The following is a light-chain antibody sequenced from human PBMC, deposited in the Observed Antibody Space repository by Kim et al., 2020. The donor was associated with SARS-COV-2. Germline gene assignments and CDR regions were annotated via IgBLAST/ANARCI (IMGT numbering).Light chain of an antibody. Sequence: GQSVTISCTGTSSDVGGYNYVSWYQHHPGQAPKLMIYDVIKRLSGVPDRFSGSKSGNTASLTISGLQAEDEADYYCCSYAGTYTWVFGGGTKVTVL. CDR2: DVI. J-gene: IGLJ3*02. CDR3: CSYAGTYTWV. V-gene: IGLV2-11*01. CDR1: SSDVGGYNY.